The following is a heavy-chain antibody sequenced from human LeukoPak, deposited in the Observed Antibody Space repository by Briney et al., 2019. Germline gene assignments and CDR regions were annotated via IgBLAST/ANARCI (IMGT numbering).Heavy chain of an antibody. V-gene: IGHV3-11*04. CDR1: GFTFSDYY. J-gene: IGHJ5*02. CDR2: ISSSGSTI. D-gene: IGHD2-2*01. CDR3: ARVRDVVVGAAAITRDNWFDP. Sequence: GGSLRLSCAASGFTFSDYYMSWIRQAPGKGLEWVSYISSSGSTIYCSDSVKGRFTISRDNAKNSLYLQMNSLRAEDTAVYYCARVRDVVVGAAAITRDNWFDPWGQGTLVTVSS.